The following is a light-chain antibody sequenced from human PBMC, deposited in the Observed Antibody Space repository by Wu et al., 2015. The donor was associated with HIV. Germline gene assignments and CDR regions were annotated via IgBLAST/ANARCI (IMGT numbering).Light chain of an antibody. CDR2: AAS. CDR3: QQDETYPVT. Sequence: TQLTQSPSFLSASVGDRVTITCRASQDSRNYLAWYQQKPGKAPKLLIYAASTLQSGVSSRFSGSGSGTEFTPTITSLQPEDFATYYCQQDETYPVTFGQGTRLDIK. V-gene: IGKV1-9*01. CDR1: QDSRNY. J-gene: IGKJ5*01.